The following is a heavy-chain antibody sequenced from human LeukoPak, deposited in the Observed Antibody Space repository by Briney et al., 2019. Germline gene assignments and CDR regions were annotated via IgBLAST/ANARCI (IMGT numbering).Heavy chain of an antibody. J-gene: IGHJ4*02. V-gene: IGHV4-4*07. Sequence: SETLSLTCTVSGGSISSYYWSWIRQPAGKGLEWIGRIYTSGSTNYNPSLKSRVTMSVGTSKNQFSLKLSSVTAADTAVYYCAMGIAAAGIDYWGQGTLVTVSS. CDR1: GGSISSYY. CDR3: AMGIAAAGIDY. D-gene: IGHD6-13*01. CDR2: IYTSGST.